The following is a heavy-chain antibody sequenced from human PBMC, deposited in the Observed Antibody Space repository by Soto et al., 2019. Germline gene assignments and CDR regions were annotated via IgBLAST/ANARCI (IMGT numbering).Heavy chain of an antibody. J-gene: IGHJ5*02. V-gene: IGHV3-49*04. CDR2: IGTRASGGTT. Sequence: GGSLRLSCRASGFTFGDYGMNWVRQAPGKGLEWVGFIGTRASGGTTEYAASVKGRFTISRDDSKSIAYLQVNSLKTEDTAVYYCTRSPITMVRGVIWWFDPWGQGTLVTVSS. CDR1: GFTFGDYG. CDR3: TRSPITMVRGVIWWFDP. D-gene: IGHD3-10*01.